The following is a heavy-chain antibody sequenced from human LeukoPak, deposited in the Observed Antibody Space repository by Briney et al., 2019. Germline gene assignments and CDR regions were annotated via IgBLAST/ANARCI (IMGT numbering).Heavy chain of an antibody. Sequence: ASVKVSCKASGYTFTNYAMQWVGQAPGQTMDWLGWINPANGYTKYSQQFQDRVTVTSDTSASTAYMELSSLRYEDRDVYYCAIRDGQTHQRGQQTLLTVPS. CDR2: INPANGYT. V-gene: IGHV1-3*03. CDR3: AIRDGQTHQ. J-gene: IGHJ4*02. CDR1: GYTFTNYA. D-gene: IGHD5-24*01.